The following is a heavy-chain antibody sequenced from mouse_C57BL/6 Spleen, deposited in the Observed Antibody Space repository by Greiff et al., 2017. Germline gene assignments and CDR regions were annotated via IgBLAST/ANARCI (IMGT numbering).Heavy chain of an antibody. CDR2: IDPEDGEP. CDR3: ARWGYYDYDVYAMDC. J-gene: IGHJ4*01. Sequence: EVHLVESGAELVKPGASVKLSCTASGFNIKDYYMHWVKQRTEQGLEWIGRIDPEDGEPKYAPKFQGKATITADTSSNTAYLQLSSLSSEDTAVYYCARWGYYDYDVYAMDCWGQGTSVTVSS. CDR1: GFNIKDYY. V-gene: IGHV14-2*01. D-gene: IGHD2-4*01.